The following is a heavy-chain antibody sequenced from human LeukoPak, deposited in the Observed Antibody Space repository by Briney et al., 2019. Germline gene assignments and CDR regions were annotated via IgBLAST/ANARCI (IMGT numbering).Heavy chain of an antibody. J-gene: IGHJ6*03. CDR1: GVPITSYF. V-gene: IGHV4-59*01. Sequence: SETLSLTCTVSGVPITSYFWTWIRQAPGKGLEWIGYIYYIGTTNYNPTLKSRATMSVDMSKNQFSLKLTSVTVADTAVYYCAREGYGSGSSHFMDVWGTGTTVTVSS. CDR2: IYYIGTT. D-gene: IGHD3-10*01. CDR3: AREGYGSGSSHFMDV.